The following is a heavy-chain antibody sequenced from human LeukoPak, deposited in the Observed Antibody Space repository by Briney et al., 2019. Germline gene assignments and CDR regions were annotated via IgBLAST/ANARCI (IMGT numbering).Heavy chain of an antibody. D-gene: IGHD2-8*01. V-gene: IGHV4-39*07. CDR2: IYYSGST. CDR3: ARSPNLGLMVYALYYFDY. J-gene: IGHJ4*02. Sequence: KPSETLSLTCTVSGGSISSSSYYWGWIRQPPGKGLEWIGSIYYSGSTYYNPSLKSRVTISVDTSKNQFSLKLSSVTAADTAVYYCARSPNLGLMVYALYYFDYWGQGTLVTVSS. CDR1: GGSISSSSYY.